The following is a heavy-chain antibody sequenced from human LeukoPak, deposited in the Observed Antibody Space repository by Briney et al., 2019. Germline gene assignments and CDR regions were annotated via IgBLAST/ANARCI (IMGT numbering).Heavy chain of an antibody. CDR1: GFTFSSYG. D-gene: IGHD3-10*01. Sequence: GGSLRLSCAASGFTFSSYGMHWVRQAPGKGLEWVAVIWYDGSNKYYADSVKGRFTISRDNSKNTLYLQMNSLRAEDTAVYYCARDVERFGEFNWYFDLWGRGTLVTVSS. CDR3: ARDVERFGEFNWYFDL. V-gene: IGHV3-33*01. J-gene: IGHJ2*01. CDR2: IWYDGSNK.